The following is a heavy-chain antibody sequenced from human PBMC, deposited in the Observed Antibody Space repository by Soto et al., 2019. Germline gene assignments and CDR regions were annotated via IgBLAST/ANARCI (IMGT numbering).Heavy chain of an antibody. CDR3: ARGYYGSGGDAFDI. CDR2: IYYSGST. D-gene: IGHD3-10*01. J-gene: IGHJ3*02. Sequence: KTSETLSLTCTVSGGSISSYYWSWIRQPPGKGLEWIGYIYYSGSTNYNPSLKSRVTISVDTSKNQFSLKLSSVTAADTAVYYCARGYYGSGGDAFDIWGQGTMVTVSS. CDR1: GGSISSYY. V-gene: IGHV4-59*01.